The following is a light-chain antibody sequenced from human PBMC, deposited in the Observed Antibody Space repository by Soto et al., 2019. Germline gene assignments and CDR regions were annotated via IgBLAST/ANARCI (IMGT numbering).Light chain of an antibody. J-gene: IGKJ1*01. CDR3: QEYHIWPPWT. CDR1: QSIRSN. Sequence: IVMTQSPDTLSLSPGEGATLSFRFGQSIRSNLAWYQQRPGQAPRLLMYGASTRADGIPARFTGSGSGTEFTLTISGLQSEDFAVYYCQEYHIWPPWTSGQGTKVDI. CDR2: GAS. V-gene: IGKV3-15*01.